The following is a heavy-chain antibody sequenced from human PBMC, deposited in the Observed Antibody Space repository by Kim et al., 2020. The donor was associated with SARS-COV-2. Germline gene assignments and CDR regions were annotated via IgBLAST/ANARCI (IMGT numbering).Heavy chain of an antibody. D-gene: IGHD6-19*01. CDR1: GDTFTSFS. J-gene: IGHJ4*02. CDR2: INTVKGDT. Sequence: ASVKVSCKASGDTFTSFSIHWVRQAPGQRLEWMGWINTVKGDTRYSQKFQDRVTITRDTSASTAYMELSSLRSEDTAVYYCARGRAVADDFDYWGKGTLV. CDR3: ARGRAVADDFDY. V-gene: IGHV1-3*04.